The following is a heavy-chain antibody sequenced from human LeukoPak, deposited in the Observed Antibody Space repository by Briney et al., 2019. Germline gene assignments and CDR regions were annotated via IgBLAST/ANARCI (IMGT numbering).Heavy chain of an antibody. D-gene: IGHD3-16*01. CDR1: GSSFGNNW. J-gene: IGHJ6*02. CDR3: ERVTRFGMAV. Sequence: AESLSLSCAASGSSFGNNWMHWVRPPPKTGRVVVSGISRDGNITDYADSLKARFTISRDNAKSTLYLQMKGLRVEDAAVYSCERVTRFGMAVWGQGPTVTVSS. V-gene: IGHV3-74*01. CDR2: ISRDGNIT.